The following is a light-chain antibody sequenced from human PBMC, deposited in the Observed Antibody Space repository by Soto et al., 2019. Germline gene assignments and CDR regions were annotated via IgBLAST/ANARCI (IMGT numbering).Light chain of an antibody. CDR3: SSYRSSTLVV. CDR1: SSDVGGYDY. Sequence: QSALTQPASVSGSPGQSITISCTGTSSDVGGYDYVSWYQQHPGKAPKLMIYDVNNRPSGVSNRFSGSKSGNTASLTISGLQAEDEADYYCSSYRSSTLVVFGTGTKLNVL. V-gene: IGLV2-14*01. J-gene: IGLJ1*01. CDR2: DVN.